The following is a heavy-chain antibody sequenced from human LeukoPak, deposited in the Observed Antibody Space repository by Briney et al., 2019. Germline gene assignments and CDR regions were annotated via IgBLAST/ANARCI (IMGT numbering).Heavy chain of an antibody. CDR2: MYSGGAT. V-gene: IGHV3-66*02. CDR1: GFTVSSSY. CDR3: ARSVHDTSGYAY. J-gene: IGHJ4*02. D-gene: IGHD3-22*01. Sequence: GGSLRLSCAASGFTVSSSYMSWVRQAPGKGLEWVSIMYSGGATYYANSVKGRFTISRDYSKNTLNLQMNNPGTEDTAVYFCARSVHDTSGYAYWGQGTLVTVSS.